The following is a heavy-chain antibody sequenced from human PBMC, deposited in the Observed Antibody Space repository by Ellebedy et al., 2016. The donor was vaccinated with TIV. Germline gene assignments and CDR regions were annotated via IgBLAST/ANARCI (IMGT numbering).Heavy chain of an antibody. CDR2: INSDGSST. D-gene: IGHD6-19*01. CDR3: ARVVAGRATYFQH. Sequence: GESLKISCAASGFTFSSYWMHWVRQAPGKGLVWVSRINSDGSSTSYADSVKGRFTISRENAKNTLYLQMNSLRAEDTAVYYCARVVAGRATYFQHWGQGTLVTVSS. V-gene: IGHV3-74*01. CDR1: GFTFSSYW. J-gene: IGHJ1*01.